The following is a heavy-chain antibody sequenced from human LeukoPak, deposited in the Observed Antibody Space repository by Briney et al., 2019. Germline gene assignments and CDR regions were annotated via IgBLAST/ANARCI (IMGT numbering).Heavy chain of an antibody. CDR3: AKAQPVPYSSGTTNFDDY. V-gene: IGHV3-30*02. J-gene: IGHJ4*02. CDR1: GFTFSSYG. Sequence: PGGSLRLSCAASGFTFSSYGMHWVRQAPGEGLEWVAFIRNDGSNKYYADSVKGRFTISRDNSKNTLYLQMNSLRAEDTAVYYCAKAQPVPYSSGTTNFDDYWGQGTLVTVSS. CDR2: IRNDGSNK. D-gene: IGHD6-19*01.